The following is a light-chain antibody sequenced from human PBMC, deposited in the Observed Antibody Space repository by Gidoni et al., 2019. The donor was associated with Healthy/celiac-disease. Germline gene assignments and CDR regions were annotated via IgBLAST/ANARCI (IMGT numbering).Light chain of an antibody. Sequence: ESVLAQSTGTLSLSTGERATLSCRASQSVSSSYLAWYQQKPGQAPRLLIYGASSRATGIPDRFSGSGSGTDFTLTISRLEPEDFAVYYCQQYGSSLLTFGPGTKVDIK. V-gene: IGKV3-20*01. J-gene: IGKJ3*01. CDR2: GAS. CDR1: QSVSSSY. CDR3: QQYGSSLLT.